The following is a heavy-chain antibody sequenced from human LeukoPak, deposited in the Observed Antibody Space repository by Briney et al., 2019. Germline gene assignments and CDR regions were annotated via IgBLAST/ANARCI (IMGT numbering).Heavy chain of an antibody. V-gene: IGHV1-8*01. D-gene: IGHD5-24*01. J-gene: IGHJ4*02. CDR1: GYTFTSYD. CDR3: ARDRMATTTTFDY. CDR2: MNPNSGNT. Sequence: ASVKVSCKASGYTFTSYDINWVRQATGQGLEWMGWMNPNSGNTGYAQKFQGRVTMTRNTSISTAYMELSSLRSDDTAVYYCARDRMATTTTFDYWGQGTLVTVSS.